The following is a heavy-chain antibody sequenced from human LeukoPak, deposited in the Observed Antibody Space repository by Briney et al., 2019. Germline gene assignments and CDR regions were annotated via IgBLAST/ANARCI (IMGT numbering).Heavy chain of an antibody. Sequence: ASVKVSCKASGYTFTGYYMHWVRQAPGQGLEWMGWINPNSGGTNYAQKYHGRVTMTRATSIITAYMELSRLRSDDPAGDYCTKTYIAAAGTLGWFDPWGQGTLVTVSS. D-gene: IGHD6-13*01. CDR3: TKTYIAAAGTLGWFDP. J-gene: IGHJ5*02. CDR2: INPNSGGT. CDR1: GYTFTGYY. V-gene: IGHV1-2*02.